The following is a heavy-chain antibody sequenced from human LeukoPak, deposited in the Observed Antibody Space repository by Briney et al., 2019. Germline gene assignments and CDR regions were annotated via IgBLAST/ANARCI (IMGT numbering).Heavy chain of an antibody. V-gene: IGHV4-59*08. J-gene: IGHJ4*02. Sequence: SETLSLTCTVSGGSISSYYWSWIRQPPGKGLEWIGYIYYSGSTNYNPSLKSRVTISVDTSKNQFSLKLSSVTAADTAVYYCARGKTGSGWPFFVCWGQGTLVTVSS. CDR2: IYYSGST. D-gene: IGHD6-19*01. CDR3: ARGKTGSGWPFFVC. CDR1: GGSISSYY.